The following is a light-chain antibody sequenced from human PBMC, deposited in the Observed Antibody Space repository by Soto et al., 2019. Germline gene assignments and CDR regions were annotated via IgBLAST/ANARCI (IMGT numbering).Light chain of an antibody. J-gene: IGLJ2*01. CDR1: SSDVGGYNY. V-gene: IGLV2-8*01. Sequence: QSVLTQPPSASGSPGRSVTISCTGTSSDVGGYNYVSWYQQHSGKAPKLMIYEVSKRPSGVPDRFSGSKSDNTASLTVSGLQAEDEADYFCSSYTGSDAVVFGGGTKVTVL. CDR2: EVS. CDR3: SSYTGSDAVV.